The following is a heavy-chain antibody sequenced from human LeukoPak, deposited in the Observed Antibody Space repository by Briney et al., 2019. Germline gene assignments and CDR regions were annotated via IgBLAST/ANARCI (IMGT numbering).Heavy chain of an antibody. J-gene: IGHJ4*02. CDR2: ISGSGGST. Sequence: GGSLRLSCAASGFTFSSYAMSWVRQAPGKGLEWVSAISGSGGSTYYADSVKGRFTISRDNSKNTLDLQMNSLRAEDTAVYYCAKVLLFGHYYDSSGYYFTSFDYWGQGTLVTVSS. CDR3: AKVLLFGHYYDSSGYYFTSFDY. CDR1: GFTFSSYA. V-gene: IGHV3-23*01. D-gene: IGHD3-22*01.